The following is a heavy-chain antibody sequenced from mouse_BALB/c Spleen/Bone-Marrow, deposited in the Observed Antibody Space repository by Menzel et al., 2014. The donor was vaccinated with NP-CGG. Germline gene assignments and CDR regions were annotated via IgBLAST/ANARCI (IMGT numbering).Heavy chain of an antibody. V-gene: IGHV1-14*01. CDR2: INPYNDGT. CDR3: ARRWLPYAMDY. D-gene: IGHD2-3*01. CDR1: GYTFTSYI. J-gene: IGHJ4*01. Sequence: EVQLQQSGPELVKPGASVKMSCKASGYTFTSYIMHWVKQKPGQGLEWIGHINPYNDGTKYNEKFKGKATLTSDKSSSTAYMELSSLTSADSAVYYCARRWLPYAMDYWGQGTSVTVSS.